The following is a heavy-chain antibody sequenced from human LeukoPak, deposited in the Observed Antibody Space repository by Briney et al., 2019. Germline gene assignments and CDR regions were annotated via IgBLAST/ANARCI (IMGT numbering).Heavy chain of an antibody. V-gene: IGHV3-30*04. Sequence: GGSLRLSCAASRFTFSSYAMLWVRQLPGKGLEWVAIISYDGSNTYYADSVKGRFTISRDNSKNTLYLQMNSLRGEDTAVYYCARVPWVAGKTIQTNYDDFWSYDYYMDVWGKGTTVTVSS. CDR1: RFTFSSYA. J-gene: IGHJ6*03. CDR3: ARVPWVAGKTIQTNYDDFWSYDYYMDV. D-gene: IGHD3-3*01. CDR2: ISYDGSNT.